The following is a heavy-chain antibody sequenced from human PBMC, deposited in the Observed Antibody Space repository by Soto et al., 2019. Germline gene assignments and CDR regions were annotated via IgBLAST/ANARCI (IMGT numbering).Heavy chain of an antibody. D-gene: IGHD2-2*01. J-gene: IGHJ4*02. CDR3: AKQPASIRTFDY. Sequence: PGGSLRLSCAASVFPFRSSAMGWVRQAPGKGLEWVSTITGGGGGRTNYADSVKGRFTISRDNSKNTLYLQMNSLRAEDTAVYYCAKQPASIRTFDYWGQGALVTVSS. CDR2: ITGGGGGRT. CDR1: VFPFRSSA. V-gene: IGHV3-23*01.